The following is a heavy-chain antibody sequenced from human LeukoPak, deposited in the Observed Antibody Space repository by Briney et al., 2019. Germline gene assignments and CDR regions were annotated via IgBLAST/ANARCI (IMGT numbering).Heavy chain of an antibody. CDR2: INPSGGST. J-gene: IGHJ4*02. D-gene: IGHD1-26*01. CDR1: GYTFTSYY. V-gene: IGHV1-46*01. CDR3: ARKEPAPYFDY. Sequence: GASVKVSCKASGYTFTSYYMHWVRQAPGQGLEWMGIINPSGGSTSYAQKFQGRVAMTRDTSTSTVYMELSSLRSEDTAVYYCARKEPAPYFDYWGQGTLVTVSS.